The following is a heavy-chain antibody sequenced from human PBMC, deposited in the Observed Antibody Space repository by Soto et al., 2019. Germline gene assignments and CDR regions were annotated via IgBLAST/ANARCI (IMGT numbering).Heavy chain of an antibody. CDR3: ARGYSSPQGWFDYYYYYYGMDV. CDR2: ITPNSGGT. J-gene: IGHJ6*02. Sequence: SSVKVSFKASGSTFTGYDMHWVRPAPGQGLEWMGWITPNSGGTNYAQRFPCRVTMTRDTSISTAYMALSRLRSDDTAGYYCARGYSSPQGWFDYYYYYYGMDVWGQGTTVTVSS. V-gene: IGHV1-2*02. D-gene: IGHD6-13*01. CDR1: GSTFTGYD.